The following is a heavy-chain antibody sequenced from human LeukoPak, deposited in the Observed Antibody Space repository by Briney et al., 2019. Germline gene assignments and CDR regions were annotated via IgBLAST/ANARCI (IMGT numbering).Heavy chain of an antibody. D-gene: IGHD1-26*01. J-gene: IGHJ5*02. Sequence: SETLSLTCTVSGDTISGYYWNWIRQPPGKGLEWIGYIYYSGSTKYNPPLKSRVTISVGTSKNQLFLKVSSVTAADTAVYYCARTGSPYSGSYLNWFDPWGQGTLVTVSS. CDR2: IYYSGST. CDR1: GDTISGYY. V-gene: IGHV4-59*01. CDR3: ARTGSPYSGSYLNWFDP.